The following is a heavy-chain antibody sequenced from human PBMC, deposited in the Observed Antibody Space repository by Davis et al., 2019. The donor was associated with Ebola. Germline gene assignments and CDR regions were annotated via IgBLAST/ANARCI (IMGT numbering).Heavy chain of an antibody. J-gene: IGHJ4*02. CDR3: ARGGDYAKVGY. V-gene: IGHV3-66*01. D-gene: IGHD4-17*01. CDR1: GFTVSSNY. Sequence: GGSLRLSCAVSGFTVSSNYMNWVRQAPGKGLEWVSFVHPAGDTFYADSVKGRFVISRDIFKNTVTLQMNGLSAEDTAVYYCARGGDYAKVGYWGQGTLVIVSS. CDR2: VHPAGDT.